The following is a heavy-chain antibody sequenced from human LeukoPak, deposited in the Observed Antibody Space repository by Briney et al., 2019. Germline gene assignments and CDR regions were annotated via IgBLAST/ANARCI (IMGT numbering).Heavy chain of an antibody. D-gene: IGHD3-22*01. Sequence: ASVKVSCKASGYTFTCYYMHWVRQAPGQGLEWMGWTNPNSGGTNYAQKFQGRVTMTRDTSISTAYMELSRLRSDDTAVYYCARDWTTRRVVTQLDYWGQGTLVTVSS. V-gene: IGHV1-2*02. CDR3: ARDWTTRRVVTQLDY. J-gene: IGHJ4*02. CDR1: GYTFTCYY. CDR2: TNPNSGGT.